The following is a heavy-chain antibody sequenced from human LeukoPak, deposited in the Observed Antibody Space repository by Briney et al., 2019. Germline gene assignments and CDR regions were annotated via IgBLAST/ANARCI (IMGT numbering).Heavy chain of an antibody. CDR1: GGSFSGYY. CDR2: INHSGST. V-gene: IGHV4-34*01. J-gene: IGHJ4*02. D-gene: IGHD5-24*01. CDR3: ARGSRWARHFDY. Sequence: SETLSLTCAVYGGSFSGYYWSWIRQPPGKGLEWIGEINHSGSTNYNPSLKSRVTISVDTSKNQFSLKLSSVTAADTAVYYCARGSRWARHFDYWGQGTLVTVSS.